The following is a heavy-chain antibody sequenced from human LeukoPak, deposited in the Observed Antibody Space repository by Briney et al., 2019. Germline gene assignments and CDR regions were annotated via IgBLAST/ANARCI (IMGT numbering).Heavy chain of an antibody. V-gene: IGHV4-59*01. CDR2: VHYTGET. D-gene: IGHD2-8*01. Sequence: SETLSLICSVSGGSISGYYLSWVRQFPGKGLEWIGYVHYTGETNYNPSLTGRGTISVDASNTQISLRLNSVTAADTAVYYCARSMLGAIWGQGALVTVSS. J-gene: IGHJ4*02. CDR1: GGSISGYY. CDR3: ARSMLGAI.